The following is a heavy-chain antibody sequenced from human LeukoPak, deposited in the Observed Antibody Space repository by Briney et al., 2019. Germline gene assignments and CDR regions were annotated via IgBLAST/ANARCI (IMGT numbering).Heavy chain of an antibody. CDR2: IYYSGTT. Sequence: PSETLSLTCTVSGDSFSTYYWTWIRQSPGKGLEWIGYIYYSGTTNYNPSLKSRVTISIDTSKMQFSLTLTSVTAADTALYYCARGRLGGDFDSWGQGILVTVSS. J-gene: IGHJ4*02. CDR1: GDSFSTYY. D-gene: IGHD2-15*01. CDR3: ARGRLGGDFDS. V-gene: IGHV4-59*01.